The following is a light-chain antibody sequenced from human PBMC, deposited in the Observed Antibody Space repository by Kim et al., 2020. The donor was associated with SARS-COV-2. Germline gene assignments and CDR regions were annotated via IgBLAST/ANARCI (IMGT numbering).Light chain of an antibody. CDR3: QQYGSSPWT. Sequence: EIVLTQSPGTLSLSPGERATLSCRASQSVSSSYLAWYQQKPGPAPRLLIYGASSRATGIPDRFSGSWSGTDFTLTISRLEPEDFAVYYCQQYGSSPWTFGQGTKVEIK. J-gene: IGKJ1*01. V-gene: IGKV3-20*01. CDR2: GAS. CDR1: QSVSSSY.